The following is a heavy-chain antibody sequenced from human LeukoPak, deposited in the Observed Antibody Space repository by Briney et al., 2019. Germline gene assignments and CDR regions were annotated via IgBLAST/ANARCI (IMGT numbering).Heavy chain of an antibody. Sequence: PGGSLRLSCGAAGFTFSSYWMTWGRQAPGKGLEWVANIKQDGSEKYYVDSVKGRFTVSRDNAKNSLYLQLNNLRAEDTAVYYCARENRIGWPGEVNWFDPWGQGTLVIVSS. CDR2: IKQDGSEK. D-gene: IGHD3-10*01. V-gene: IGHV3-7*03. J-gene: IGHJ5*02. CDR3: ARENRIGWPGEVNWFDP. CDR1: GFTFSSYW.